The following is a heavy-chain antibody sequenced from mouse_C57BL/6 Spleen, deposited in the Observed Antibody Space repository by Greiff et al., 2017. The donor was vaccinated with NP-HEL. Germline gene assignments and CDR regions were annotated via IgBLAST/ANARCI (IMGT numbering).Heavy chain of an antibody. CDR2: IDPSDSYT. V-gene: IGHV1-69*01. J-gene: IGHJ2*01. CDR1: GYTFTSYW. CDR3: ARVFITTVVATDY. D-gene: IGHD1-1*01. Sequence: VQLQQPGAELVMPGASVKLSCEASGYTFTSYWMHWVKQRPGQGLEWIGEIDPSDSYTNYNQKFKGKSTLTVDKSSSTAYMQLSSLTSEDSAVYYCARVFITTVVATDYWGQGTTLTVSS.